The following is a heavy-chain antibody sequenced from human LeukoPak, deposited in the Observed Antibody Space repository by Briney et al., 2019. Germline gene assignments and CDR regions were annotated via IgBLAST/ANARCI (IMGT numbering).Heavy chain of an antibody. V-gene: IGHV1-69*05. J-gene: IGHJ3*02. CDR3: ASANPPAVVTHESTYRDAFDI. CDR2: IIPIFGTA. Sequence: AASVKVSCKAPGGTFSSYAISWVRQAPGQGLEWMGGIIPIFGTANYAQKFQGRVTITTDESTSTAYMELSSLRSEDTAVYYCASANPPAVVTHESTYRDAFDIWGQGTMVTVSS. D-gene: IGHD4-23*01. CDR1: GGTFSSYA.